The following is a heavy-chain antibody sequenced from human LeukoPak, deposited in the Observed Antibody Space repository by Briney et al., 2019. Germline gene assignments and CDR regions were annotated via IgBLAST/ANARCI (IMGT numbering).Heavy chain of an antibody. CDR1: GVTFSTYA. Sequence: GGSLRLSCAASGVTFSTYAMTWVRQAPGRGLEWVSGINSNGDEIYYADSVRGRFTISRDNSNNALYLQMDSLRAEDTAVYYCAKWIGSSSRDCWGQRTLVTVSS. CDR2: INSNGDEI. D-gene: IGHD6-6*01. V-gene: IGHV3-23*01. CDR3: AKWIGSSSRDC. J-gene: IGHJ4*02.